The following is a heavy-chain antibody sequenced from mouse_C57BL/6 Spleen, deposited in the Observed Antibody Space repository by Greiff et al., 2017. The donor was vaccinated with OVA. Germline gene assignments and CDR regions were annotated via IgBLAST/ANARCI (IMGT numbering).Heavy chain of an antibody. J-gene: IGHJ3*01. V-gene: IGHV2-2*01. CDR3: ARGDDYDEVFAY. D-gene: IGHD2-4*01. CDR2: IWSGGST. CDR1: GFSLTSYG. Sequence: VQLQESGPGLVQPSQSLSITCTVSGFSLTSYGVHWVRQSPGKGLEWLGVIWSGGSTDYNAAFISRLSISKDNSKSQVFFKMNSLQADDTAIYYCARGDDYDEVFAYWGQGTLVTVSA.